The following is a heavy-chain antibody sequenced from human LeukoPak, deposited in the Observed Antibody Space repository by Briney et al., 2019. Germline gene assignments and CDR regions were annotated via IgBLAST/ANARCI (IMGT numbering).Heavy chain of an antibody. J-gene: IGHJ6*03. V-gene: IGHV3-53*01. Sequence: GGSLRLSCAASGFTVSSNYMSWVRQAPGKGLEWVSVIYSGGSTYYADSVKGRFTISRDNSKNTLCLQMNSLRAEDTAVYYCAIDRRPGSGFLHYYYMDVWGRGTTVTVSS. CDR1: GFTVSSNY. D-gene: IGHD6-19*01. CDR2: IYSGGST. CDR3: AIDRRPGSGFLHYYYMDV.